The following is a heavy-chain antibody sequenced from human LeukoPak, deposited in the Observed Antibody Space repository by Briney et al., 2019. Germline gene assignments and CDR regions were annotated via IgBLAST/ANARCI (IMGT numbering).Heavy chain of an antibody. CDR3: ARETVWFDP. CDR1: GYSISSGYY. CDR2: IHHSGST. J-gene: IGHJ5*02. D-gene: IGHD4-17*01. V-gene: IGHV4-38-2*02. Sequence: SETLSLTCTVSGYSISSGYYWGWMRQPPGKGLEWIGTIHHSGSTYYNPSLKSRVTISVDTSKNQFSLKMSSVTAADTAVYHCARETVWFDPWGQGTLVTVSS.